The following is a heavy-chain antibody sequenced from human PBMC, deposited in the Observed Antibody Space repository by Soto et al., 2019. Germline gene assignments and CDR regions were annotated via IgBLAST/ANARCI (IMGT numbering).Heavy chain of an antibody. CDR1: GYTFTSYA. Sequence: ASVKVSCKASGYTFTSYAMHWVRQAPGQRLEWMGWINAGNGNTKYSQKFQGRVTITRDTSASTAYMELSSLRSGDTAVYYCARDSSSSVTPPYYDFWSGYYGRAFDIWGQGTMVTVSS. V-gene: IGHV1-3*01. J-gene: IGHJ3*02. D-gene: IGHD3-3*01. CDR2: INAGNGNT. CDR3: ARDSSSSVTPPYYDFWSGYYGRAFDI.